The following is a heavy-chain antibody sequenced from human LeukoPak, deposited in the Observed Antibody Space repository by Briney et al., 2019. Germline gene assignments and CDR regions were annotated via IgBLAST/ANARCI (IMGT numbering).Heavy chain of an antibody. Sequence: GASVKVSCKASGGTFSTYAISWVRQAPGQGLEWMGGIIPTFGTANYAQKFQGRVTITADESTSTVYMELSSLRSEDTAMYYCARDDRGSNWYFDLWGRGTLVTVSS. V-gene: IGHV1-69*13. CDR1: GGTFSTYA. J-gene: IGHJ2*01. CDR2: IIPTFGTA. D-gene: IGHD3-10*01. CDR3: ARDDRGSNWYFDL.